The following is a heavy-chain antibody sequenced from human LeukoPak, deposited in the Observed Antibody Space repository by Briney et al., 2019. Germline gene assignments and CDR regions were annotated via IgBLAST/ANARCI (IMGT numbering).Heavy chain of an antibody. V-gene: IGHV3-7*03. D-gene: IGHD3/OR15-3a*01. CDR3: ATSYDMGWLIGY. CDR2: IKQDGSEK. Sequence: GGSLRLSCAAPGFTFSSYAMNWVRQAPGQGPEWVANIKQDGSEKFYVASVKGRFTISRGNAKSSLYLQMNSLRAEDTALYYCATSYDMGWLIGYWGQGTLVTVSS. CDR1: GFTFSSYA. J-gene: IGHJ4*02.